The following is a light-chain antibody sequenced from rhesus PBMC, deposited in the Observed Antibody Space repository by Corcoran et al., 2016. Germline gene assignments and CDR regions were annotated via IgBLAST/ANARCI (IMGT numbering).Light chain of an antibody. CDR3: QQRNSYPLT. V-gene: IGKV1-38*01. CDR1: QDISSY. CDR2: DAS. Sequence: DIQLTQSPSSLSASVGDRITITRRASQDISSYLAWYQQKSGKVPKLLIYDASNLQSGVPSRFSGSGSGTEFTLTISSLQPEDFATYYCQQRNSYPLTFGGGTKVEIK. J-gene: IGKJ4*01.